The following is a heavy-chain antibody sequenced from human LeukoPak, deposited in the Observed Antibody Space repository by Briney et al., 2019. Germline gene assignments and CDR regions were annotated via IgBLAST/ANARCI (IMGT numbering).Heavy chain of an antibody. CDR2: IIPIFGTA. CDR1: GGTFSSYA. V-gene: IGHV1-69*05. Sequence: SVKVSCKASGGTFSSYAISWVRQAPGQGLEWMGGIIPIFGTANYAQKFQGRVTMTTDTSTSTAYMELRSLRSDDTAVYYCAREGYGYYMDVWGKGTTVTVSS. CDR3: AREGYGYYMDV. J-gene: IGHJ6*03. D-gene: IGHD6-13*01.